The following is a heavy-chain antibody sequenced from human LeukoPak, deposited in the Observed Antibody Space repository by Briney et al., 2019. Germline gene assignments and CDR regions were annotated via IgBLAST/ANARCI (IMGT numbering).Heavy chain of an antibody. CDR3: ARVNLWFGELTLPFDY. J-gene: IGHJ4*02. CDR1: GGSISSSSYY. CDR2: IYYSEST. Sequence: SETLSLTCTVSGGSISSSSYYWGWIRQPPGKGLEWIGSIYYSESTYYNPSLKSRVTISVDTSKNQFSLKVSSVTAADTAVYYCARVNLWFGELTLPFDYWGQGTLVTVSS. V-gene: IGHV4-39*07. D-gene: IGHD3-10*01.